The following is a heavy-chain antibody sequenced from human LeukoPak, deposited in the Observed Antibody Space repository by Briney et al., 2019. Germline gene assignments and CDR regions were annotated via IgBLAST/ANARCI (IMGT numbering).Heavy chain of an antibody. D-gene: IGHD1-26*01. J-gene: IGHJ4*02. CDR2: ISLAGQT. CDR3: SRESGAFCPFGY. Sequence: PSGTLSLTCGVSGGSISGTNWWSWARKPPGQGLEWIGEISLAGQTNFNPSLNVRVTMSLDKASNQLSLHLTSVTAADTATYFCSRESGAFCPFGYWGQGTLVIVSS. V-gene: IGHV4-4*02. CDR1: GGSISGTNW.